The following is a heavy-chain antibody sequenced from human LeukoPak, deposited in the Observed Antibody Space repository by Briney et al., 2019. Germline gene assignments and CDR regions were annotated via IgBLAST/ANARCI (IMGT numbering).Heavy chain of an antibody. D-gene: IGHD6-13*01. J-gene: IGHJ4*02. Sequence: GGSLRLSCAAPGFTFSSDAMSSGRQAPGKGLEWVSTITCSGGGTYYADSVKGRFTISRDNSKNTLYLQMNSLRAEDTAIYYCAKRVPYTSSSYSFDFWGQGNPVTASS. CDR2: ITCSGGGT. CDR1: GFTFSSDA. CDR3: AKRVPYTSSSYSFDF. V-gene: IGHV3-23*01.